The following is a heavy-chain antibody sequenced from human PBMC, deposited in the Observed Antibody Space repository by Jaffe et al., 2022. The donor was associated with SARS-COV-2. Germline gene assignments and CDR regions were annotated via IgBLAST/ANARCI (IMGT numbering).Heavy chain of an antibody. J-gene: IGHJ4*02. CDR2: IYYSGNT. CDR1: GGSISREYYY. V-gene: IGHV4-31*03. CDR3: AVIFWSNYFDY. D-gene: IGHD3-3*01. Sequence: QVQLQESGPGLVKPSQTLSLTCTVSGGSISREYYYWSWIRQHPGKGLEWIGYIYYSGNTYYNPSLKSRVSISVDTSKNQFSLKLSSVTAADTAVYYCAVIFWSNYFDYWGQGTLVTVSS.